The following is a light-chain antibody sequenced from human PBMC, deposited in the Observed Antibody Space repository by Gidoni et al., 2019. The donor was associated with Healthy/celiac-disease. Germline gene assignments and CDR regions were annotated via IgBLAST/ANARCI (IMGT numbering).Light chain of an antibody. Sequence: DIQMTQSPSTLSASVGDRVTITCRASQSISSWLAWYQQKPGKAPKLLIYDASSVESGVPSRFSGSGSGTEFTLTISSLQPDDFATYYCQQYNSYPLTFXGXTKVEIK. CDR2: DAS. CDR3: QQYNSYPLT. J-gene: IGKJ4*01. CDR1: QSISSW. V-gene: IGKV1-5*01.